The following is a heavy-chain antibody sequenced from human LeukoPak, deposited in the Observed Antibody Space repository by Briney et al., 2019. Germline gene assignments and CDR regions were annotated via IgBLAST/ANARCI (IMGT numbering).Heavy chain of an antibody. CDR2: INHSGST. CDR1: GGSFSGYY. V-gene: IGHV4-34*01. CDR3: ARGGGKKYSYGYSDY. D-gene: IGHD5-18*01. Sequence: SETLSLTCAVYGGSFSGYYWSWIRQPPGKGLEWIGEINHSGSTNYNPSLKSRVTISVDTSKNQFSLKLSSVTAADTAVYYYARGGGKKYSYGYSDYWGQGTLVTVSS. J-gene: IGHJ4*02.